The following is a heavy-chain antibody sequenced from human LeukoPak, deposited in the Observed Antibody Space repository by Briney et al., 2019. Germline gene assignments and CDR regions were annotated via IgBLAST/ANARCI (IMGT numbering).Heavy chain of an antibody. D-gene: IGHD5-18*01. CDR3: ARLPPRYGFPDY. CDR2: IYYSGST. Sequence: SETLSLTCTVSGGSISSSSYYWGWIRQPPGKGLEWIGSIYYSGSTYYNPSLKSRVTISVDTSKNQFSLKLSSVTAADTAVYYCARLPPRYGFPDYWGQGTLVTVSS. J-gene: IGHJ4*02. CDR1: GGSISSSSYY. V-gene: IGHV4-39*01.